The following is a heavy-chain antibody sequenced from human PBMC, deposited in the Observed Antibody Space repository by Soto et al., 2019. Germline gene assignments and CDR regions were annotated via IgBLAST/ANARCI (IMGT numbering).Heavy chain of an antibody. V-gene: IGHV4-30-4*02. J-gene: IGHJ5*02. CDR3: ARARWGPAGHINWFDP. D-gene: IGHD2-2*01. CDR1: GGSISSGDFC. Sequence: SATLSLTCTVSGGSISSGDFCWSWIRQPPGKNLEWIGYIYYSGSTYYNPSLTSRVTISVDTSKNQFSLKLSSVTAADTAVYYCARARWGPAGHINWFDPWGQGTLLTVSS. CDR2: IYYSGST.